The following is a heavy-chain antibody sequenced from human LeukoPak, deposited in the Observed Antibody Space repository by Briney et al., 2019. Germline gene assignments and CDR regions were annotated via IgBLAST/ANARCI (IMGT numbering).Heavy chain of an antibody. CDR1: GFTFSSYS. Sequence: GGSLRLSCAASGFTFSSYSMNWVRQAPGKGLEWVSSISSSSIYIYYADSVKGRFTISRDNAKNSLYLQMNSLRAEDTAVYYCARAPAAGKGNGFGYWGQGTLVTVSS. CDR2: ISSSSIYI. V-gene: IGHV3-21*01. D-gene: IGHD6-13*01. CDR3: ARAPAAGKGNGFGY. J-gene: IGHJ4*02.